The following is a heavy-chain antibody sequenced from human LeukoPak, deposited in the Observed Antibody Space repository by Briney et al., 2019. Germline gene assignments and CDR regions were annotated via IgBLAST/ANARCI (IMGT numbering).Heavy chain of an antibody. CDR2: ISYDGKKE. D-gene: IGHD5-12*01. V-gene: IGHV3-30*04. CDR3: HLSTVATDAFDI. CDR1: GFTFINYP. Sequence: GTSLRLSCAASGFTFINYPMHWVRQAPGKGLEWVAVISYDGKKENYADSVKGRFTISRDNSKNTVYLQMNSLRAEDTAVYYCHLSTVATDAFDIWGQGTMVTVSS. J-gene: IGHJ3*02.